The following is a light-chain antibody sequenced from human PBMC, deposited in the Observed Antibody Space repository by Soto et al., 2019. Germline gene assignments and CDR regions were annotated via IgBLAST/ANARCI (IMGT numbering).Light chain of an antibody. Sequence: QSALTQPPSASGSPGQSVTISCTGTSSDIGGYYYVSWYQQHPGKAPKLMIYEVSKRPSGVPGRFSGSKSGNTASLTISGLQTEDEADYYCSSDAGTNIYVFGTGTSSPS. CDR1: SSDIGGYYY. CDR2: EVS. CDR3: SSDAGTNIYV. J-gene: IGLJ1*01. V-gene: IGLV2-8*01.